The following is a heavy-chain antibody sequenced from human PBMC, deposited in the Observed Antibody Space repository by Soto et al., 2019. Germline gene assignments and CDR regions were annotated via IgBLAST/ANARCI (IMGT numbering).Heavy chain of an antibody. V-gene: IGHV3-33*01. Sequence: QVQLVESGGGVVQPGRSLRLSCAASGFTFSSYGMHWVRQAPGKGLEWVAVIWYDGSNKYYADSVKGRFTISRDNSKNTLYLQMNSLRAEETGVYYCARGGRASFDYWGQGTLVTVSS. CDR2: IWYDGSNK. J-gene: IGHJ4*02. CDR3: ARGGRASFDY. CDR1: GFTFSSYG.